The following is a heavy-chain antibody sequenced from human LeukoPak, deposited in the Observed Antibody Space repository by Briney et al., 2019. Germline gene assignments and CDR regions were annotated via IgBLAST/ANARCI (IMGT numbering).Heavy chain of an antibody. CDR2: INTGNGHT. V-gene: IGHV1-3*04. CDR3: ARSIAVAGYYFDY. J-gene: IGHJ4*02. Sequence: ASVKVSCKASGYTFTSYTIHWVRQAPGQRLEWMGWINTGNGHTKYSQEFQGRVTVTRDTSASTAYMELRSLRSDDTAVYYCARSIAVAGYYFDYWGQGTLVTVSS. D-gene: IGHD6-19*01. CDR1: GYTFTSYT.